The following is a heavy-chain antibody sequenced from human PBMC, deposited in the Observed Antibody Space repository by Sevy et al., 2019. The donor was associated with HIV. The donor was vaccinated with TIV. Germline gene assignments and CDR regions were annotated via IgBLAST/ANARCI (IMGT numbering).Heavy chain of an antibody. D-gene: IGHD4-17*01. CDR3: ARSSTVLRYFDL. CDR1: GLTFSSYN. J-gene: IGHJ2*01. Sequence: GGSLRLSCAASGLTFSSYNMNWVRQAPGKGLQWVSSISSSNTYIYYVDSVKGRFTISRDNAKNSVYLQMNSLRAEDTAVYYCARSSTVLRYFDLWGRGTLVTVSS. V-gene: IGHV3-21*01. CDR2: ISSSNTYI.